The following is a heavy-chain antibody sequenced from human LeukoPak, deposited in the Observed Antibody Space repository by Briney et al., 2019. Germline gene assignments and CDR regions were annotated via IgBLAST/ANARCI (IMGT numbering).Heavy chain of an antibody. Sequence: SETLSLTCTVSGGSISSGGYYWSWIRQPPGKGLEWIGYIYHSGSTYYNPSLKSRVTISVDRSKNQFSLKLSSVTAADTAVYYCARAVGGVVPAAMFDYWGQGTLVTVSS. D-gene: IGHD2-2*01. CDR1: GGSISSGGYY. CDR2: IYHSGST. V-gene: IGHV4-30-2*01. CDR3: ARAVGGVVPAAMFDY. J-gene: IGHJ4*02.